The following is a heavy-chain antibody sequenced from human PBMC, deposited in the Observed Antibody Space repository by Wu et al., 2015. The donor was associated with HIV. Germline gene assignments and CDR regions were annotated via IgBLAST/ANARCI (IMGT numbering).Heavy chain of an antibody. V-gene: IGHV1-46*03. Sequence: QVQLVQSGAEVKKPGASVKVSCKASGYTFTNYYVHWLRQAPGQGLEWMGVIKPSSGSTSHEQKFHGRIIMSRDTSTSTVYMELSSLRSEDTAVYYCTRPRFCRGHSAPGSLSTWGRGDPRSPSP. J-gene: IGHJ5*02. CDR1: GYTFTNYY. D-gene: IGHD3-10*01. CDR2: IKPSSGST. CDR3: TRPRFCRGHSAPGSLST.